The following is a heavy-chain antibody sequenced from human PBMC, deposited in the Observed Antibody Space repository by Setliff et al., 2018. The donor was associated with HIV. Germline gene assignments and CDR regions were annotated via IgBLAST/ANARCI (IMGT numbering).Heavy chain of an antibody. D-gene: IGHD1-1*01. CDR3: ARQLSNSLES. CDR2: ISWNSGSI. V-gene: IGHV3-9*01. Sequence: GGSLRLSCAASGFTFDDYAMHWVRQAPGKGLEWVSGISWNSGSIVYADSVKGRFTISRDNAKNSLYLQMNSLRSEDTAVYYCARQLSNSLESWGQGTPVTVSS. J-gene: IGHJ4*02. CDR1: GFTFDDYA.